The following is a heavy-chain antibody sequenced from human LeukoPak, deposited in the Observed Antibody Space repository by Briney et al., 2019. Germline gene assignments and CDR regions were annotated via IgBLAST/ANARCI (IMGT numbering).Heavy chain of an antibody. D-gene: IGHD6-19*01. V-gene: IGHV4-34*03. CDR3: CRSSGWYYFDY. CDR2: INHSGST. Sequence: SETLSLTCAVYGGSFSGYYWSWIRQPPGKGLEWIGEINHSGSTNYNPSLKSRVTISVDTSKNQFSLKLSSVTAADTAVYYCCRSSGWYYFDYWGQGTLVTVSS. J-gene: IGHJ4*02. CDR1: GGSFSGYY.